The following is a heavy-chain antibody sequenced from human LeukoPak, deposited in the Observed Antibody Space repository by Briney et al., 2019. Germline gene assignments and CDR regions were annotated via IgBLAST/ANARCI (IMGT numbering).Heavy chain of an antibody. J-gene: IGHJ4*02. Sequence: ASVKVSCKASGYTFTGYYMHWVRQAPGQGLEWMGWISAYNGNTNYAQKLQGRVTMTTDTSTSTAYMELRSLRSDDTAVYYCARDSGHGGMPWGQGTLVTVSS. V-gene: IGHV1-18*04. CDR2: ISAYNGNT. CDR1: GYTFTGYY. D-gene: IGHD4-23*01. CDR3: ARDSGHGGMP.